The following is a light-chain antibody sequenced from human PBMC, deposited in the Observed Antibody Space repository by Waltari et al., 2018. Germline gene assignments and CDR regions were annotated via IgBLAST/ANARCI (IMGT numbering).Light chain of an antibody. V-gene: IGKV4-1*01. CDR2: WAS. Sequence: DYVMTQSPDSLAVSLGERATINCKSSRNLLYSPNNKNYLAWFQQKAGQPPKLLIYWASSRESGFPDRFSGSGSGSDFTLTISSLQAEDVAVYYCQQYYANPRTFGQGTRVEIK. CDR1: RNLLYSPNNKNY. J-gene: IGKJ1*01. CDR3: QQYYANPRT.